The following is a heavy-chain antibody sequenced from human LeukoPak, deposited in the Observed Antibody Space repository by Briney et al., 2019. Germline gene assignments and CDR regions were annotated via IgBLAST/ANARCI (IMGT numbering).Heavy chain of an antibody. J-gene: IGHJ4*02. CDR2: INPSGDST. Sequence: ASVKVSCKASGYTFITYYMQWVRQAPGQGLEWMGIINPSGDSTSYAQKFQGGVTMTRDTSTSTVYMELSSLRSEDTAVYYCARGVRSDCYSCFDYWGQGTLVTVSS. V-gene: IGHV1-46*01. CDR1: GYTFITYY. D-gene: IGHD2-15*01. CDR3: ARGVRSDCYSCFDY.